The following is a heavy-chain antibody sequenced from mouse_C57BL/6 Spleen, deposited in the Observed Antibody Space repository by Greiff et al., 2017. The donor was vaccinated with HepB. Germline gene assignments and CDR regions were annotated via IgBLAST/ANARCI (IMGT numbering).Heavy chain of an antibody. CDR3: ARAGACFDY. CDR2: IDPANGNT. CDR1: GFTFTNTY. V-gene: IGHV14-3*01. D-gene: IGHD3-1*01. J-gene: IGHJ2*01. Sequence: EVQLQQSGAELVRPGASVKLSCTASGFTFTNTYMHWVKQRPEQGLEWIGSIDPANGNTKYNPKFQGKATLTADTSSNTAYLQLSSLTSEDSAVYYCARAGACFDYWGKGTTVTVSS.